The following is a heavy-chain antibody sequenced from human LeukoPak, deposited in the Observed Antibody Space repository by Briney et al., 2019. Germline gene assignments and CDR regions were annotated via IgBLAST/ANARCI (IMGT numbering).Heavy chain of an antibody. Sequence: ASETVSCTASGYTFPIYFMHWVRQAPGQGLEWMGIINPTGGSTTYAQKFQGRVTMTRDTSTSTVYMELSSLRSDDTAVYYCARTAARRFDYWGQGTLVTVSS. CDR1: GYTFPIYF. V-gene: IGHV1-46*01. J-gene: IGHJ4*02. CDR3: ARTAARRFDY. D-gene: IGHD6-6*01. CDR2: INPTGGST.